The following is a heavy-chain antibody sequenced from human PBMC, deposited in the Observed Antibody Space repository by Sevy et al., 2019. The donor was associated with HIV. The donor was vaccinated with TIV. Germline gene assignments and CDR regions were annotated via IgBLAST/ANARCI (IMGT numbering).Heavy chain of an antibody. V-gene: IGHV3-7*01. CDR2: INQDERHI. CDR3: ARDPDWGALDR. D-gene: IGHD7-27*01. J-gene: IGHJ5*02. Sequence: QLGGSLRLSCEVSGFTFSDFWMTWVRQSPGKGLEWVAYINQDERHINLLDSVRGRFTIPRDNAKNSLYLQMDSLRAEDTAIYYCARDPDWGALDRWGQGTLVTVSS. CDR1: GFTFSDFW.